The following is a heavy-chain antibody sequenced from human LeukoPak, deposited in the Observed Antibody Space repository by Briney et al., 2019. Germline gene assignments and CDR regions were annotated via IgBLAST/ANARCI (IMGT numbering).Heavy chain of an antibody. CDR2: IYSGGST. Sequence: GGSLRLSCAASGFTFSSNYMSWVRQAPGKGLEWVSVIYSGGSTYYADSVKGRFTISRDKSKNTLYLQMNSLRAEDTAVYYCARGVYSSSWAFDYWGQGTLVTVSS. V-gene: IGHV3-53*05. D-gene: IGHD6-13*01. CDR3: ARGVYSSSWAFDY. CDR1: GFTFSSNY. J-gene: IGHJ4*02.